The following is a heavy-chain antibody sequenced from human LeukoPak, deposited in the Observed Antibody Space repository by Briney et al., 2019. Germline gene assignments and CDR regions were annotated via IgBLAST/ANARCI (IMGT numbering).Heavy chain of an antibody. J-gene: IGHJ5*02. V-gene: IGHV4-39*01. Sequence: PSETLSLTCTVSGGSISSSSYYWGWIRQPPGKGLEWIGSIYYSGSTYYNPSLKSRVTISVDTSKNQFSLKLSSVTAADTAVYYCARPRGYCSGGSCYSVVWWQNNWFDPWGQGTLVTVSS. CDR1: GGSISSSSYY. D-gene: IGHD2-15*01. CDR2: IYYSGST. CDR3: ARPRGYCSGGSCYSVVWWQNNWFDP.